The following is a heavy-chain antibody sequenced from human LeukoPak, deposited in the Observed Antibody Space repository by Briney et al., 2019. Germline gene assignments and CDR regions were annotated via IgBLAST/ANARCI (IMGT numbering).Heavy chain of an antibody. V-gene: IGHV1-2*02. J-gene: IGHJ3*02. D-gene: IGHD1-14*01. CDR2: INPNSGGT. CDR3: ARASGTPVHNAFDI. CDR1: GYTFTGYY. Sequence: ASVKVSCKASGYTFTGYYMHWVRQAPGQGLEWMGWINPNSGGTNYAQKFQGRVTMTRDTSISTAYMELSRLRSDDTAVYYCARASGTPVHNAFDIWGQGTMVTVSS.